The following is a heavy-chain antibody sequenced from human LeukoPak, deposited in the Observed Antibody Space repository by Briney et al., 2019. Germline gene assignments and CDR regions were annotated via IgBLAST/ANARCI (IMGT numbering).Heavy chain of an antibody. CDR1: GFTFSSYG. CDR3: AKDSYYSGWYLNYYCGMDV. CDR2: ISYDGSNK. V-gene: IGHV3-30*18. J-gene: IGHJ6*02. Sequence: PGGSLRLSCAASGFTFSSYGMHWVRQAPGKGLEWVAVISYDGSNKYYADSVKGRFTISRDNSKNTLYLQMNSLRAEDTAVYYCAKDSYYSGWYLNYYCGMDVWGQGTTVTVSS. D-gene: IGHD6-19*01.